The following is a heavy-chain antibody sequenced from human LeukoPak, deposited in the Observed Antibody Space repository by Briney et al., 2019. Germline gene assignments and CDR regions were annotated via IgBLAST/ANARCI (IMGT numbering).Heavy chain of an antibody. Sequence: GESLRISCKGSGYRFSSYWIGWVRQMPGKGLEWMGIIYPGDSETRYSPSFQGQVTISADKSISTAYLQWSSLKASDTAMYYCVRALGYCSSGSCYYYDYWGQGTLVTVSS. D-gene: IGHD2-15*01. V-gene: IGHV5-51*01. CDR3: VRALGYCSSGSCYYYDY. CDR2: IYPGDSET. J-gene: IGHJ4*02. CDR1: GYRFSSYW.